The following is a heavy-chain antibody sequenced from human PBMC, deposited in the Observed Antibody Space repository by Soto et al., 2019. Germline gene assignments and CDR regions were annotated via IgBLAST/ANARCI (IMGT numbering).Heavy chain of an antibody. CDR2: IIPIIGII. CDR1: GGTFSTYT. Sequence: QVQLVQSGAEVKKPGSSVKVSCKASGGTFSTYTITWVRQAPGQGLEWMGRIIPIIGIINYAQKFQGRVTISADTFTGTAYMELTGLRYDDTAVYYCAGDPDSHYNDSHASSYPWGQGTLVTVSS. J-gene: IGHJ5*02. CDR3: AGDPDSHYNDSHASSYP. D-gene: IGHD4-4*01. V-gene: IGHV1-69*08.